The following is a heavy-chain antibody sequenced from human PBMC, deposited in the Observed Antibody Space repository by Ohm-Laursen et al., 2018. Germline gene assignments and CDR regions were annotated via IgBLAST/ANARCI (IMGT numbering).Heavy chain of an antibody. CDR2: ISYDGSNK. CDR1: GFTFSSYG. J-gene: IGHJ4*02. Sequence: SLRLSCAASGFTFSSYGMHWVRQAPGKGLEWVAVISYDGSNKYYADSVKGRFTISRDNSKNTLFLQMNSLRAEDTALYYCAKLVGATDYWGQGTLVTVSS. V-gene: IGHV3-30*18. CDR3: AKLVGATDY. D-gene: IGHD1-26*01.